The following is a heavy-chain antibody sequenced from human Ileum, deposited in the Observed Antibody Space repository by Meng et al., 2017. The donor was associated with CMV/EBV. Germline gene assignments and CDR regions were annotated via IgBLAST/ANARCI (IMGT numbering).Heavy chain of an antibody. CDR1: GFTCSRHD. D-gene: IGHD1-7*01. V-gene: IGHV3-21*01. Sequence: LSCAASGFTCSRHDFNWVRRAPGTGLEWVSSITSTGSHTFYAVSLRGRFTISRDNAKNSLYLQMDSLRAEDTAIYYCARGTGTTMGDYWGQGTLVTVSS. CDR3: ARGTGTTMGDY. J-gene: IGHJ4*02. CDR2: ITSTGSHT.